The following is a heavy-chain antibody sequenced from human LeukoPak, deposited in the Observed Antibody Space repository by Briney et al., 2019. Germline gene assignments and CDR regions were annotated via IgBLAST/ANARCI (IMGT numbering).Heavy chain of an antibody. D-gene: IGHD5-24*01. CDR2: ISGSGGST. CDR1: GFTFSSYA. CDR3: APKDGPNPPRRNVYNDDY. Sequence: GGSLRLSCAASGFTFSSYAMSWVRQAPGKGLEWVSAISGSGGSTYYADSVKGRFTISRDNSKNTLYLQMNSLRAEDTAVYYCAPKDGPNPPRRNVYNDDYWGQGTLVTVSS. J-gene: IGHJ4*02. V-gene: IGHV3-23*01.